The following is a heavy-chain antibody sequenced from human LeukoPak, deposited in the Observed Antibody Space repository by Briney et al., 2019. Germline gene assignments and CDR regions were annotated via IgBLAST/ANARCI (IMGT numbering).Heavy chain of an antibody. CDR1: GGSISSSSYY. CDR2: IYYSGST. Sequence: SSETLSLTCTVSGGSISSSSYYWGWIRQPPGKGLEWIGSIYYSGSTYYNPSLKSRVTISVDTSKNQFSLKLSSVTAADTAVYYCARHSYYYDSSGYYLDYWGQGTLVTVSS. V-gene: IGHV4-39*01. J-gene: IGHJ4*02. D-gene: IGHD3-22*01. CDR3: ARHSYYYDSSGYYLDY.